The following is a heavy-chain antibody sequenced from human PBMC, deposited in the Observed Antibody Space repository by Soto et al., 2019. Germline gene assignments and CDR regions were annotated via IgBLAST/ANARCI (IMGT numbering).Heavy chain of an antibody. V-gene: IGHV4-4*07. CDR1: GTSVSNYY. D-gene: IGHD3-16*01. Sequence: SETLSLTCSVYGTSVSNYYWSWIRQPAGKGLEHIGRIYTSGSTSYNPSLKSRVTMSMDTSQTQVYLNLTSVTAADTAVYYCARGGRQSSCAMDYRGQGIQVTVSS. J-gene: IGHJ4*02. CDR3: ARGGRQSSCAMDY. CDR2: IYTSGST.